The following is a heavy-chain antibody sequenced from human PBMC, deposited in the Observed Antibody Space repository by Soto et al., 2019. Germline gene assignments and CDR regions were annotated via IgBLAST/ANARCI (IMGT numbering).Heavy chain of an antibody. V-gene: IGHV3-21*01. Sequence: GGSLRLSCAASGFTFSSYSMNWVRQAPGKGLEWVSSISSSSSYIYYAVSVKGRFTISRDNAKNSLYLQMNSLRAEDTAVYYCARDRSGSPAVHDPFDIWAQGTMVPVSS. J-gene: IGHJ3*02. CDR1: GFTFSSYS. CDR2: ISSSSSYI. D-gene: IGHD1-26*01. CDR3: ARDRSGSPAVHDPFDI.